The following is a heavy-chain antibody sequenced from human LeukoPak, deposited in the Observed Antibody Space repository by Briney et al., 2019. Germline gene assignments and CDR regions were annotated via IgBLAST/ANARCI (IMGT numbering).Heavy chain of an antibody. J-gene: IGHJ4*02. CDR2: ISYDGSNK. Sequence: PGRSLRLSCAASGFTFSSYGMHWVRQAPGKGLEWEAVISYDGSNKYYADSVKGRFTIPRDNSKNTLYLQMNSLRAEDTAVYYCAKDFGRYCSGGSCYAHFDYWGQGTLVTLSS. D-gene: IGHD2-15*01. V-gene: IGHV3-30*18. CDR3: AKDFGRYCSGGSCYAHFDY. CDR1: GFTFSSYG.